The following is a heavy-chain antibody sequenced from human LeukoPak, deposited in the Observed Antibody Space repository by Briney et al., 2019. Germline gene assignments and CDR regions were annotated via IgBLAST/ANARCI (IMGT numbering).Heavy chain of an antibody. CDR2: IWFDGDNK. V-gene: IGHV3-33*01. D-gene: IGHD3-10*01. CDR1: GFTFSNYA. J-gene: IGHJ4*02. CDR3: AREGLPYGSGSYSAF. Sequence: GGSLRLSCAASGFTFSNYAMHWVRQAPGKGLEWVAVIWFDGDNKYYAGSVKGRFTILRDTSKNTLYLEMKSLRAEDSAVYYCAREGLPYGSGSYSAFWGQGTLVTVSS.